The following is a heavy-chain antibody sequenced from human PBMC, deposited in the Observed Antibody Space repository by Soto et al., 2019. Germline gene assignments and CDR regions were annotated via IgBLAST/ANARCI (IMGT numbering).Heavy chain of an antibody. CDR3: ARDEGVYYYDSSGYPPRY. CDR1: GYTFTSYG. D-gene: IGHD3-22*01. J-gene: IGHJ4*02. V-gene: IGHV1-18*01. CDR2: ISAYNGNT. Sequence: VASVKVSCKASGYTFTSYGISWVRQAPGQGLEWMGWISAYNGNTNYAQKLQGRVTMTTDTSTSTAYMELRSLRSDDTAAYYCARDEGVYYYDSSGYPPRYWGQGTLVTVSS.